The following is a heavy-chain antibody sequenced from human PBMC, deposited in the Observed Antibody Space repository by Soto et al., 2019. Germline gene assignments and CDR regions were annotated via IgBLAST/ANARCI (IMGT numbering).Heavy chain of an antibody. CDR3: ASLDYGSGSYRFRAPQPGPQGYYYYGMDV. D-gene: IGHD3-10*01. V-gene: IGHV3-30-3*01. J-gene: IGHJ6*02. Sequence: PGGSLRLSCAASGFTFSSYAMHWVRQAPGRGLEWVAVISYDGSNKYYADSVKGRFTISRDNSKNTLYLQMNSLRAEDTAVYYCASLDYGSGSYRFRAPQPGPQGYYYYGMDVWGQGTTVTVSS. CDR1: GFTFSSYA. CDR2: ISYDGSNK.